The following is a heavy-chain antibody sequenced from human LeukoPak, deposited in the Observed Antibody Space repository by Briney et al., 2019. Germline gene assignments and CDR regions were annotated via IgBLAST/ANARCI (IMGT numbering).Heavy chain of an antibody. CDR2: IRYDGSNK. CDR3: AKVGFDP. Sequence: GGSLRLSCAASGFTFSDYYMSWIRQAPGKGLEWVAFIRYDGSNKYYADSVKGRSTISRDNSKNTLYLQMNSLRAEDTAVYYCAKVGFDPWGQGTLVTVSS. CDR1: GFTFSDYY. V-gene: IGHV3-30*02. J-gene: IGHJ5*02.